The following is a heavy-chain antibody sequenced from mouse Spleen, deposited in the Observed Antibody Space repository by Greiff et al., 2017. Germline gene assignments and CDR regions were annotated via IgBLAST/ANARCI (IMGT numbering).Heavy chain of an antibody. J-gene: IGHJ1*03. CDR2: INPNNGGT. CDR3: ARHHYYGSSYWYFDV. D-gene: IGHD1-1*01. V-gene: IGHV1-22*01. CDR1: GYTFTDYN. Sequence: DVQLQESGPELVKPGASVKMSCKASGYTFTDYNMHWVKQSHGKSLEWIGYINPNNGGTSYNQKFKGKATLTVNKSSSTAYMELRSLTSEDSAVYYCARHHYYGSSYWYFDVWGTGTTVTVSS.